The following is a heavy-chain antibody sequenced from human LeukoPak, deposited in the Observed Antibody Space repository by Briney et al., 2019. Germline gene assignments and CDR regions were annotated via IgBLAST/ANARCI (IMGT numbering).Heavy chain of an antibody. CDR3: TRAASSGPLFTYHMDV. Sequence: PSETLSLTCTVSGGSITNYYWSWIRQPPGKGLEWIGFSYYNGNTNYNPSLKSRVTISVDMSKNQFSLKLTSVTAADTAVYYCTRAASSGPLFTYHMDVWGKGTTVTVSS. V-gene: IGHV4-59*12. CDR1: GGSITNYY. J-gene: IGHJ6*03. CDR2: SYYNGNT. D-gene: IGHD3-22*01.